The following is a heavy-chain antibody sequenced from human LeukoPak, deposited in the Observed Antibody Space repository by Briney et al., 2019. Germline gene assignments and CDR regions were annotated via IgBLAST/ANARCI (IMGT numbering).Heavy chain of an antibody. CDR1: GYTFTSYD. J-gene: IGHJ5*02. D-gene: IGHD4-23*01. CDR2: MNPNSGST. Sequence: ASVKVSCKASGYTFTSYDINWVRQATGQGLEWVGWMNPNSGSTGYAQKFQGRVTMTRNIFMSTAYMELCSLRSEDTAVYYCARDYGGNSGWFDPWGQGTLVTVSS. CDR3: ARDYGGNSGWFDP. V-gene: IGHV1-8*01.